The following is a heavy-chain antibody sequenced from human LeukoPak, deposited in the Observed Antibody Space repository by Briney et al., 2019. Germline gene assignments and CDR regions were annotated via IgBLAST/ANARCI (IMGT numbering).Heavy chain of an antibody. Sequence: GGSLRLSCAASGFTFSSYGMHWVRQAPGKGLEWVAVISYDGSNKCYADSVKGRFTISRDNSKNTLYLQMNSLRAEDTAVYYCAKDVSRYDILTGYYAGGDFDYWGQGTLVTVSS. J-gene: IGHJ4*02. CDR2: ISYDGSNK. V-gene: IGHV3-30*18. D-gene: IGHD3-9*01. CDR3: AKDVSRYDILTGYYAGGDFDY. CDR1: GFTFSSYG.